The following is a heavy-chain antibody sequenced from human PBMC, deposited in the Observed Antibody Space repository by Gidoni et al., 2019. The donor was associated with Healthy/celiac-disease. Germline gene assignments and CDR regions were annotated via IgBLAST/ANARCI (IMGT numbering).Heavy chain of an antibody. CDR3: ARDRNCSGGSCYSSDAFDI. D-gene: IGHD2-15*01. V-gene: IGHV4-4*02. CDR2: IYHSGST. J-gene: IGHJ3*02. Sequence: QVQLQESGPGLVKPSGTLSLTCAVSGGSISSSNWWSWVRQPPGKGLEWIGEIYHSGSTNYNPSLKSRVTISVDKSKNQFSLKLSSVTAADTAVYYCARDRNCSGGSCYSSDAFDIWGQGTMVTVSS. CDR1: GGSISSSNW.